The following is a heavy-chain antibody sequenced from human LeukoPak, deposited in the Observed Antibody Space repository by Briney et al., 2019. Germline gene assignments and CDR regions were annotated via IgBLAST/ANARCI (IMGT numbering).Heavy chain of an antibody. CDR3: AKDLGYYDILTGYYDY. CDR2: IWYDGSNK. J-gene: IGHJ4*02. V-gene: IGHV3-33*06. Sequence: PGGSLRLSCAASGFTFSSYGMHWVRQAPGKGLEWVAVIWYDGSNKYYADSVKGRFTISRDNSKNTLYLQMNSLRAEDTAVYYCAKDLGYYDILTGYYDYWGQGTLVTGSS. D-gene: IGHD3-9*01. CDR1: GFTFSSYG.